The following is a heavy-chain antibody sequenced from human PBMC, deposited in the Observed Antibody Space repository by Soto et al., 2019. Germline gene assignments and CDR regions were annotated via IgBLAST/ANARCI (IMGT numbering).Heavy chain of an antibody. J-gene: IGHJ6*02. CDR3: ARETAPSPRRTDYCSGCSCYDVYYYYGMDV. D-gene: IGHD2-15*01. CDR2: INSDGSST. V-gene: IGHV3-74*01. CDR1: GFTFSSYW. Sequence: GGSLRLSCAASGFTFSSYWMHWVRQAPGKGLVWVSRINSDGSSTSYADSVKGRFTISRDNAKNTLYLQMNSLRAEDTAVYYCARETAPSPRRTDYCSGCSCYDVYYYYGMDVWGQGTTVTVSS.